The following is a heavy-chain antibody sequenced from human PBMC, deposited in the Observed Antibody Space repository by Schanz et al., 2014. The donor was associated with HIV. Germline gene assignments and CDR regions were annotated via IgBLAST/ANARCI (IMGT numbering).Heavy chain of an antibody. V-gene: IGHV3-49*05. CDR3: TRVITRWFGEARFSSSF. CDR1: GFTFRETD. Sequence: ELQLVESGGGLVKPGRSLRLSCTTSGFTFRETDFHFLRQAPGKGLEWVGFIKSKAYGGTPEYAASVKGRFTISRDDSKSLAYLQLNSLRVEDTAIYYCTRVITRWFGEARFSSSFGGQGTTVTVSS. J-gene: IGHJ6*02. D-gene: IGHD3-10*01. CDR2: IKSKAYGGTP.